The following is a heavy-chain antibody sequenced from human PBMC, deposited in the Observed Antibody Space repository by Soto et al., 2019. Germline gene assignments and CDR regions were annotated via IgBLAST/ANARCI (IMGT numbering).Heavy chain of an antibody. CDR3: ARGRSSSWTKSWEYMDV. D-gene: IGHD6-13*01. Sequence: GGSLILSWASPGFTLRSYSMIRVRQAPRKGRVWAANIKQAGSEKYYVDSVKGRFNTSRDNAKNSLYLQMNSLRPEDTAVYYCARGRSSSWTKSWEYMDVWGKGNTVTVSS. V-gene: IGHV3-7*02. CDR2: IKQAGSEK. CDR1: GFTLRSYS. J-gene: IGHJ6*03.